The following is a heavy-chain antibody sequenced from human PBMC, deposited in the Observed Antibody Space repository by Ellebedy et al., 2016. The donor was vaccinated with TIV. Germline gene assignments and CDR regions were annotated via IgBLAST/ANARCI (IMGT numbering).Heavy chain of an antibody. Sequence: PGGSLRLSCAASGFTFSSYAMHWVRQAPGKGLEWVAVISYDGSIKYYTDSVKGRFTISRDNSRNTLSLQMNSLRAEDTAVYFCARDKGTGGGWYRGYGMDVWGQGTTVTVSS. D-gene: IGHD6-19*01. CDR1: GFTFSSYA. V-gene: IGHV3-30-3*01. CDR2: ISYDGSIK. CDR3: ARDKGTGGGWYRGYGMDV. J-gene: IGHJ6*02.